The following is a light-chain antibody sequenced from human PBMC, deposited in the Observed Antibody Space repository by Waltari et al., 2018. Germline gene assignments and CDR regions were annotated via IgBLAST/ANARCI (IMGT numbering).Light chain of an antibody. J-gene: IGKJ1*01. Sequence: IVMTQSPATLSVSPGEGATLSCRVSQSVRSNLAWYQQKPGQAPRLLIYGASTRATGLPVRFSGTRSGTEFTLTISSLQSEDFAVYYCQQYNNWPPLFGQGTKVEIK. V-gene: IGKV3-15*01. CDR2: GAS. CDR1: QSVRSN. CDR3: QQYNNWPPL.